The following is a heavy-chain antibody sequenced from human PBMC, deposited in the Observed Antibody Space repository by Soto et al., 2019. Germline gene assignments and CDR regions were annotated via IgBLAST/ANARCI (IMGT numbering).Heavy chain of an antibody. CDR3: ARQGRDYCSTTNCYEFPPAY. J-gene: IGHJ4*02. D-gene: IGHD2-2*01. Sequence: SETLSLTCTVSGGSISYYYWSWIRQPPGKGLEWIGYIYYSGSTNYNPSLKSRVTITVDTSKNQFSLKLSSVTAADTAVYYCARQGRDYCSTTNCYEFPPAYWGQGALVTVSS. CDR2: IYYSGST. CDR1: GGSISYYY. V-gene: IGHV4-59*08.